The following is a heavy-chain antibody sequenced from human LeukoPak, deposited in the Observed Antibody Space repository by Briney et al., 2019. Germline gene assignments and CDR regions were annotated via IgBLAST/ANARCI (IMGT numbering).Heavy chain of an antibody. Sequence: PGRSLSLSCAASGFTFSSYAMHWVRQAPGKGLEWVAVISYDGSNKYYADSVKGRFTISRDNSKNTLYLQMNSLRAEDTAVYYCATQDSSDYSYYFDYWGQGTLVTVSS. J-gene: IGHJ4*02. D-gene: IGHD3-22*01. CDR2: ISYDGSNK. V-gene: IGHV3-30-3*01. CDR1: GFTFSSYA. CDR3: ATQDSSDYSYYFDY.